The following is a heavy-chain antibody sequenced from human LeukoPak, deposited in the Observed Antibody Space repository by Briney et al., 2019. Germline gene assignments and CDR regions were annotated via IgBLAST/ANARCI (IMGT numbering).Heavy chain of an antibody. CDR2: ISWNSGSI. V-gene: IGHV3-9*01. J-gene: IGHJ3*02. D-gene: IGHD6-13*01. Sequence: QPGGSLRLSCAASGFTFDDYAMHWVRQAPGKGLEWVSGISWNSGSIGYADSVKGRFTISRDNAKNSLYVQMNSLRAEDTALYYCAKETALAAAGTDAFDIWGQGTMVTVSS. CDR3: AKETALAAAGTDAFDI. CDR1: GFTFDDYA.